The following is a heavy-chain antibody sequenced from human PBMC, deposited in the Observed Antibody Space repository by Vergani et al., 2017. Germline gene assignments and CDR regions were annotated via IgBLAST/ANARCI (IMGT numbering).Heavy chain of an antibody. V-gene: IGHV3-11*01. J-gene: IGHJ5*02. CDR2: ISDGGETK. CDR3: GRKQSPASLMDKPIDI. CDR1: GFIFSDYY. Sequence: QVQLVASGGGLVRPGGSLRLSCAASGFIFSDYYMTWIRQTPGKGLEWLAHISDGGETKMYAESLKGRFTVSRDNTKNLLILQMKTLKVDDTATSYCGRKQSPASLMDKPIDIWGQGTLVTVSS. D-gene: IGHD1/OR15-1a*01.